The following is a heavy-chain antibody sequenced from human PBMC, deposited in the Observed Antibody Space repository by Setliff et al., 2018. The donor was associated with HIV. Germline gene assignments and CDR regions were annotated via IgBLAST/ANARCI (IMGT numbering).Heavy chain of an antibody. V-gene: IGHV1-2*02. Sequence: GASVKVSCKASGYRFIDYYMHWLRQAPGQGLEWVGGCNPKRGDSFYAQKFQGRVIISMDTSTSTTYMDLPRLTTDDTAVYYCARDPGYKSTWYGVFDIWGQGTMVTVSS. D-gene: IGHD6-13*01. CDR1: GYRFIDYY. CDR2: CNPKRGDS. CDR3: ARDPGYKSTWYGVFDI. J-gene: IGHJ3*02.